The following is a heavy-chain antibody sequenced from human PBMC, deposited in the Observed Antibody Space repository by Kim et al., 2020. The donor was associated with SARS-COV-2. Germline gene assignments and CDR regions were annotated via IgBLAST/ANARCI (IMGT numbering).Heavy chain of an antibody. V-gene: IGHV4-61*01. CDR1: GGSVRSGRYY. CDR3: SRVVGGDCYEFDS. Sequence: GTRSRTWTVSGGSVRSGRYYWSWIRQPPGKGLEWIGYIYYSGSTNYNPSLKSRVTISVDTSKNQFSLKLSSVTAADTAVYYCSRVVGGDCYEFDSWGQG. CDR2: IYYSGST. D-gene: IGHD2-21*02. J-gene: IGHJ4*02.